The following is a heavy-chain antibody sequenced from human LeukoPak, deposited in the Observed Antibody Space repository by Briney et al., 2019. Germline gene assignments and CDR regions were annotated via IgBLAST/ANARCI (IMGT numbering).Heavy chain of an antibody. D-gene: IGHD3-22*01. CDR1: GYTFTGYY. V-gene: IGHV1-2*02. J-gene: IGHJ3*02. CDR3: ARTLVVINDAFDI. CDR2: INPNSGDT. Sequence: HVASVKVSCKTSGYTFTGYYIHWVRQAPGQGLEWMGWINPNSGDTNYAQKFQGRVSMTGDTSISTAYMELSRLRSDDTAVYYCARTLVVINDAFDIWGQGTMVTVSS.